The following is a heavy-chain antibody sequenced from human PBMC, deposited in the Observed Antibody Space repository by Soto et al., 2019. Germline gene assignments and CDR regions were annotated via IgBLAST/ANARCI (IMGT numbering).Heavy chain of an antibody. CDR2: IIPILGIA. V-gene: IGHV1-69*02. CDR1: GGTFSSYT. J-gene: IGHJ3*02. Sequence: SVKVSCKASGGTFSSYTISWVRQAPGQGLEWMGRIIPILGIANYAQKFQGRVTITADKSTSTAYMELSSLRSEDTAVYYCASCGGSGPPGGYAFDIWGKGKMFTV. D-gene: IGHD3-16*01. CDR3: ASCGGSGPPGGYAFDI.